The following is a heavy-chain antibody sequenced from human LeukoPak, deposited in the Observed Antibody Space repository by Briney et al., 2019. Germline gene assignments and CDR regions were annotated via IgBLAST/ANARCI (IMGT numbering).Heavy chain of an antibody. J-gene: IGHJ6*02. CDR2: IYYSGST. CDR1: GGSISSYY. Sequence: PSETLSLTCTVSGGSISSYYWSWLRQPPGGGLEWLGYIYYSGSTNYNPSLKRRVTISLDTSKSQFSLKLRSVTAADTAVYYCARSGLDSRYYFGMDVWGQGTTVTVSS. CDR3: ARSGLDSRYYFGMDV. D-gene: IGHD5-12*01. V-gene: IGHV4-59*01.